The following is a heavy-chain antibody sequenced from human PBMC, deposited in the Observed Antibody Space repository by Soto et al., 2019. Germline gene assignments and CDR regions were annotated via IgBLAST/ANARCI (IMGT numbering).Heavy chain of an antibody. J-gene: IGHJ5*02. CDR2: IIPIFGTA. D-gene: IGHD3-3*01. V-gene: IGHV1-69*06. CDR1: GGTFSSYA. CDR3: GGGGFWSGSSRPFDP. Sequence: QVQLVQSGAEVKKPGSSVKVSCKASGGTFSSYAISWVRQAPGQGLEWMGGIIPIFGTANYAQKFQGRVTITGDKSTSTACMGVGRLGSEDTGVYYWGGGGFWSGSSRPFDPWGQGTLVTVSS.